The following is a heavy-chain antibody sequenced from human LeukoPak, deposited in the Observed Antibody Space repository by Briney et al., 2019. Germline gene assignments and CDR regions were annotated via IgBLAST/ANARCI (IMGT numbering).Heavy chain of an antibody. Sequence: SGTLSLTCAVSGGSISSTNWWSWVRQPPGKGLDWIGEIYRSGSTNYNPSLKSRVSISVDTSKNQFSLELSSVAAADTAVYYCARDTSSGWYGAFDIWGQGTMITVSS. CDR1: GGSISSTNW. J-gene: IGHJ3*02. V-gene: IGHV4-4*02. CDR3: ARDTSSGWYGAFDI. CDR2: IYRSGST. D-gene: IGHD6-19*01.